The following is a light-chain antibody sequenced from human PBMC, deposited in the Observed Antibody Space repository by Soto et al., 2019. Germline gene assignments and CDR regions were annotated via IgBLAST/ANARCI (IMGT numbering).Light chain of an antibody. V-gene: IGLV2-11*01. CDR3: CSYAGGHVV. CDR2: DVS. J-gene: IGLJ2*01. CDR1: SSDVGGYNY. Sequence: QSVLTQPRSVSGSPGQSVTISCTGTSSDVGGYNYVSWYQQHPGKAPKLMIYDVSKRPSGVPDRFSGSKSGNTASLTISGLQAEDEDDYYCCSYAGGHVVFGGGTKLTVL.